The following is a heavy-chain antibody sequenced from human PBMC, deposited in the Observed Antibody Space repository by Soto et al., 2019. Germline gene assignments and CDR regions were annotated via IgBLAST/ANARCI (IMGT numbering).Heavy chain of an antibody. D-gene: IGHD2-15*01. Sequence: GGSLRLSCAASGFTFSSYSMNWVRQAPGKGLEWVSSISSSSSYIYYADSVKGRFTISRDNAKNSLYLQMNSLRAEDTAVYYCATEVNGYCSGGSCYPGAYYFDYWGQGTLVTVSS. J-gene: IGHJ4*02. V-gene: IGHV3-21*01. CDR1: GFTFSSYS. CDR3: ATEVNGYCSGGSCYPGAYYFDY. CDR2: ISSSSSYI.